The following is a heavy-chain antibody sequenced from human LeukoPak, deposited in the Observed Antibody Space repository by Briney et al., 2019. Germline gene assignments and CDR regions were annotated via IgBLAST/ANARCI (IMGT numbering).Heavy chain of an antibody. J-gene: IGHJ4*02. CDR1: GFTFNNHA. Sequence: GGSLRLSCTASGFTFNNHAMNWVRQAPGKGLHWVSSISGSGTNTYYADFLKGRFTISRDNSKNTLYLQMNSLRAEDTAVYYCAKVGGNYYGSGSYRHYYFDYWGQGTLVTVSS. V-gene: IGHV3-23*01. CDR3: AKVGGNYYGSGSYRHYYFDY. D-gene: IGHD3-10*01. CDR2: ISGSGTNT.